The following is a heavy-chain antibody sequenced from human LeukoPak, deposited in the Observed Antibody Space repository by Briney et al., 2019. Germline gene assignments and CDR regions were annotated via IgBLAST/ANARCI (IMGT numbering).Heavy chain of an antibody. CDR3: ARYSSPIN. D-gene: IGHD6-13*01. J-gene: IGHJ4*02. Sequence: GGSLRLSCTASGFTFSSYGMSWVRQAPGKGLEWVSYISSGGRTIDYADSVKGRFTISRDNAKNSLYLQMNSLRADDTAVYYCARYSSPINWGQGALVTVSS. CDR1: GFTFSSYG. CDR2: ISSGGRTI. V-gene: IGHV3-48*03.